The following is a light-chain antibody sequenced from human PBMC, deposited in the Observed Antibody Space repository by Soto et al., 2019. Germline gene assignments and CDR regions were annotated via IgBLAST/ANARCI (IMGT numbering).Light chain of an antibody. CDR3: CSYTNSDNRV. CDR1: SSDVGAYNH. Sequence: QSALTQPASVSGSPGQSITISCTGTSSDVGAYNHVSWYQHHPGKAPKLMIYEVNNRPSGVSNRFSGSKSGYTASLTISGLQAEDEADYYCCSYTNSDNRVFGNGTKVT. J-gene: IGLJ1*01. CDR2: EVN. V-gene: IGLV2-14*01.